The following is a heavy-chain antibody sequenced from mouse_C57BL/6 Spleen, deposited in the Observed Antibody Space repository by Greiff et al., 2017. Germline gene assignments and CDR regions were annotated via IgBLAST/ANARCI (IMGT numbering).Heavy chain of an antibody. D-gene: IGHD2-2*01. Sequence: EVKLVESVAELVRPGASVKLSCTASGFNIKNTYMHWVKQRPEQGLEWIGRIDPANGNTKYAPKFQGKATITADTSSNTAYLQLSSRTSEDTAIYYCAFMVTTSGYAMDYWGQGTSVTVSS. J-gene: IGHJ4*01. CDR1: GFNIKNTY. V-gene: IGHV14-3*01. CDR2: IDPANGNT. CDR3: AFMVTTSGYAMDY.